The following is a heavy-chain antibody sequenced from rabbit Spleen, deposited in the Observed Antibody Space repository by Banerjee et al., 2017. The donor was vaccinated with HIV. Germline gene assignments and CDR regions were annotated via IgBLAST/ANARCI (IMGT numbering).Heavy chain of an antibody. CDR3: ARDNYNGGYGAYMGL. CDR2: INTITGKA. V-gene: IGHV1S45*01. Sequence: QDQLEESGGGLVKPEGSLTLTCKASGFSFSDRDVMCWVRQAPGKGLEWIACINTITGKALYASWAKGRYTLSKTSSTTVTLEMTSLTVADTATYFCARDNYNGGYGAYMGLWGQGTLVTV. J-gene: IGHJ4*01. D-gene: IGHD6-1*01. CDR1: GFSFSDRDV.